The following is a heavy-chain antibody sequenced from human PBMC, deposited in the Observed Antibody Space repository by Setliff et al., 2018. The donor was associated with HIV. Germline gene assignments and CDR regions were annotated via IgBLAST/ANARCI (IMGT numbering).Heavy chain of an antibody. CDR2: IRTKANSYTT. Sequence: GGYLRPPCAAFGFTFSDHYMDWVRQAPGKGLEWVGRIRTKANSYTTEYAASVKGRFTISRDDSKNSLYLQMNSLKTEVPAVYYCAGGGRDSEGNYNMDYWVQGTLVTVSS. CDR3: AGGGRDSEGNYNMDY. CDR1: GFTFSDHY. D-gene: IGHD3-22*01. V-gene: IGHV3-72*01. J-gene: IGHJ4*02.